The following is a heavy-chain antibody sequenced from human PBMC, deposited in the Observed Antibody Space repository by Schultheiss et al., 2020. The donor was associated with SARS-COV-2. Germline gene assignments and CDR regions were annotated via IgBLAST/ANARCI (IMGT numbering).Heavy chain of an antibody. D-gene: IGHD6-13*01. CDR1: GYTFTSYD. V-gene: IGHV1-46*01. CDR2: INPSGGST. J-gene: IGHJ4*02. Sequence: GESLKISCKASGYTFTSYDINWVRQAPGQGLEWMGIINPSGGSTSYAQKFQGRVTITADESTSTAYMELRSLRSDDTAVYYCARRTLYTQQRGSFDYWGQGTLVTVSS. CDR3: ARRTLYTQQRGSFDY.